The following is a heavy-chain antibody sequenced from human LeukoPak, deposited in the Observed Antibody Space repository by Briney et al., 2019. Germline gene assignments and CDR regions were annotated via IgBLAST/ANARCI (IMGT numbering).Heavy chain of an antibody. CDR3: AKDRPAVAVAGTAAFDY. Sequence: HAGGSLRPSCAASGFTFSSYAMSWVRPAPGKGLEWVSAISVSGDSTYYADSVKGRFTISRDNSKNTLYLQMNRLRAEDTAVYYCAKDRPAVAVAGTAAFDYWGQGTLVTVSS. D-gene: IGHD6-19*01. V-gene: IGHV3-23*01. J-gene: IGHJ4*02. CDR1: GFTFSSYA. CDR2: ISVSGDST.